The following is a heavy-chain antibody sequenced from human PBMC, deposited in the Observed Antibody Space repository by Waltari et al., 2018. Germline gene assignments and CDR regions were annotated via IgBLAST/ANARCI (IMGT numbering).Heavy chain of an antibody. CDR3: ARSPGGIVVVITTSPGYFDY. V-gene: IGHV4-31*03. J-gene: IGHJ4*02. D-gene: IGHD3-22*01. Sequence: QVQLQESGPGLVKPSQTLSLTCTVSGGSISSGGYYWSLIRQHPGKGLEWIGDIYYSGSTYYNPSLQSGVTRAGDTCKNQCFLKLRFVTAADTAVYYCARSPGGIVVVITTSPGYFDYWGQGTLVTVSS. CDR2: IYYSGST. CDR1: GGSISSGGYY.